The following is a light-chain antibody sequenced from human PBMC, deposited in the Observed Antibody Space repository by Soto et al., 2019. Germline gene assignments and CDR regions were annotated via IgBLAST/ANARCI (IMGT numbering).Light chain of an antibody. CDR1: SSNIGAEYD. Sequence: QSVLTQPPSVSGAPGQRAAISCTGSSSNIGAEYDVHWCQQLPGTAPKRRIYGDNNRPSGVADRFSGSKSGTSASLAITGLQPEDEADYYCQSYDSSLTTFVFGTGTKVTVL. V-gene: IGLV1-40*01. CDR3: QSYDSSLTTFV. J-gene: IGLJ1*01. CDR2: GDN.